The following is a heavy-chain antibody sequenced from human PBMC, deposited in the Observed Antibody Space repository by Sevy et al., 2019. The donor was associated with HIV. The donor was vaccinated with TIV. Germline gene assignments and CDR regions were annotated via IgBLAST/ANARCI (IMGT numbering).Heavy chain of an antibody. J-gene: IGHJ4*02. CDR2: FFFTGST. CDR3: ARQGGLVDRAFDY. Sequence: SETLSLTCTVSGVSMSGSSYYWGWIRQPLGKGLEWIASFFFTGSTYYNPSLKGRVTISVDTSKSQFSLKLNSVTAADTALYYCARQGGLVDRAFDYWGQRTLVTVSS. V-gene: IGHV4-39*01. CDR1: GVSMSGSSYY. D-gene: IGHD3-10*01.